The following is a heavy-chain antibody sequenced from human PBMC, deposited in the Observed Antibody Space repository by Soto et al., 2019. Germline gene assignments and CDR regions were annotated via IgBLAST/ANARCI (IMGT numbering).Heavy chain of an antibody. J-gene: IGHJ6*03. CDR3: ARGQKRGWLGELLDYYYYYMDV. Sequence: ASVKVSCKASGYTFTSYDINWVRQATGQGLEWMGWMNPNSGNTGYAQKFQGRVTMTRNTSISTAYMELSSLRSEDTAVYYCARGQKRGWLGELLDYYYYYMDVWGKGTTVNVSS. V-gene: IGHV1-8*01. CDR2: MNPNSGNT. D-gene: IGHD3-10*01. CDR1: GYTFTSYD.